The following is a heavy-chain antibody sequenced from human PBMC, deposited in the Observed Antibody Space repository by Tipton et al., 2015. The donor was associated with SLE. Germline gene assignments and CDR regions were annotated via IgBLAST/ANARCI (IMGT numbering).Heavy chain of an antibody. Sequence: TLSLTCHVAGGAIRSSPYYWAWIRQTRGKRLEWIGSVFDTGYTAYNPSLEGRVSLSVDTSNNEFSLKLSSVAAADTAVYFCARQDLGRAATLTFDIWGLGTLVTVSS. CDR2: VFDTGYT. J-gene: IGHJ4*02. D-gene: IGHD6-25*01. CDR3: ARQDLGRAATLTFDI. V-gene: IGHV4-39*01. CDR1: GGAIRSSPYY.